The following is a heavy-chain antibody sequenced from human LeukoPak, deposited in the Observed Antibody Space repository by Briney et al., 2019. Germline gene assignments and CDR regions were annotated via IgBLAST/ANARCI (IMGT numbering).Heavy chain of an antibody. D-gene: IGHD1-1*01. J-gene: IGHJ3*02. CDR2: IYSGGST. CDR3: ARTGTTGNAFDI. CDR1: GFTVSSNY. Sequence: GGSLRLSCAASGFTVSSNYMSWVRQAPGKGLEWVSVIYSGGSTYDPDSVKGRFTISRDNSKNTLYLQMNSLRAEDTAVYYCARTGTTGNAFDIWGQGTMVTVSS. V-gene: IGHV3-53*01.